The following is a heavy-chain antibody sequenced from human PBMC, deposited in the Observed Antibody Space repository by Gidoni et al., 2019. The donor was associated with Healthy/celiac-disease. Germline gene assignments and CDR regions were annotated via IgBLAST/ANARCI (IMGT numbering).Heavy chain of an antibody. CDR1: GFTFSDPY. CDR3: ARGQGVNYYYYGMDV. CDR2: TRNKANRYTT. J-gene: IGHJ6*02. D-gene: IGHD3-16*01. Sequence: EVQLVESGGGLVQHGGSLRLSCAASGFTFSDPYMDWVRQAPGKGLEWVGRTRNKANRYTTEYAASVKGRFTISRDDSKNSLYLQMNSLKTEDTAVYYCARGQGVNYYYYGMDVWGQGTTVTVSS. V-gene: IGHV3-72*01.